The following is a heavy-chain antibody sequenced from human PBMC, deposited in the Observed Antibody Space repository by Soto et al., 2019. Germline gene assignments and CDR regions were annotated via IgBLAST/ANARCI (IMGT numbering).Heavy chain of an antibody. V-gene: IGHV3-74*01. CDR2: IDSDGSPT. CDR1: GFTFSSYW. CDR3: VRGTNDWNGVDY. D-gene: IGHD1-1*01. J-gene: IGHJ4*02. Sequence: EVQLVESGGGQVQPGGSLRLSCAVSGFTFSSYWMHWVRQAPGKGLEWVSKIDSDGSPTTYADSVKGRFTISRDNAKNTLYLQMDSLRAEETAVYFCVRGTNDWNGVDYWGQGTLATVSS.